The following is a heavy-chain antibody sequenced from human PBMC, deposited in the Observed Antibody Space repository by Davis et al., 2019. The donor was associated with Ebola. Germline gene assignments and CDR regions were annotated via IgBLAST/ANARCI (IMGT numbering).Heavy chain of an antibody. CDR2: IFYTGSA. CDR3: SERGSSV. V-gene: IGHV4-59*03. J-gene: IGHJ4*02. Sequence: PGGSLRLSCAASGFSFGDNYMSWIRQPPGKRLEWIGSIFYTGSAYYNSSLASRATISVDTSKNQFSLKLTSVTAADTAMYYCSERGSSVWGQGALVTVSS. CDR1: GFSFGDNY. D-gene: IGHD3-10*01.